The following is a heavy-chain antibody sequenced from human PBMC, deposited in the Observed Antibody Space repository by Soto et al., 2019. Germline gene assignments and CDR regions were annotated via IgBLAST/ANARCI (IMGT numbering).Heavy chain of an antibody. CDR3: ARDGHTIFGYGMDV. V-gene: IGHV1-69*12. CDR1: GGTFSSYA. Sequence: QVQLVQSGAEVKKPGSSVKVSCKASGGTFSSYAISWVRQAPGQGLEWMGGIIPIFGTANYAQKFQGRVTITADDSTSTAYMELSRLRSEDTAVYYCARDGHTIFGYGMDVWGQGTTVTVSS. D-gene: IGHD3-3*01. CDR2: IIPIFGTA. J-gene: IGHJ6*02.